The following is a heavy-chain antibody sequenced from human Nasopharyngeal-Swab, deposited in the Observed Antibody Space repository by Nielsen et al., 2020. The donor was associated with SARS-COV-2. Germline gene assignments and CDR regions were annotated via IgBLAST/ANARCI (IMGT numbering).Heavy chain of an antibody. CDR2: INPSGST. V-gene: IGHV4-34*01. Sequence: SETLSLTCAVYGGAFSGSYWSWIRQSPGEGLEWIGEINPSGSTDYNPSLKSRVSMSVDTSKNQVFLNLRSVTAADTAVYYCARGRRERAPRYYYYGMDVWGQGTTVTVS. D-gene: IGHD1-1*01. CDR1: GGAFSGSY. J-gene: IGHJ6*02. CDR3: ARGRRERAPRYYYYGMDV.